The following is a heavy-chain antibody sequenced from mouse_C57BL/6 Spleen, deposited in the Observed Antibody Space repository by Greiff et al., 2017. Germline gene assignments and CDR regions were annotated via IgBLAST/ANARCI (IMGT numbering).Heavy chain of an antibody. CDR1: GFTFSSYG. J-gene: IGHJ4*01. D-gene: IGHD2-3*01. V-gene: IGHV5-6*01. CDR3: ARPLYDGSSYAMDD. Sequence: EVHLVESGGDLVKPGGSLKLSCAASGFTFSSYGMSWVRQTPDKRLEWVATISSGGSYTYYPDSVTGRFTISRDNAKNTLYLQMSSLKSEDTAMYYCARPLYDGSSYAMDDWGQGNSVTVSS. CDR2: ISSGGSYT.